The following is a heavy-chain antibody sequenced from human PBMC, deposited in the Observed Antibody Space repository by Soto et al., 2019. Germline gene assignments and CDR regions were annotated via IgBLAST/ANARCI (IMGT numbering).Heavy chain of an antibody. D-gene: IGHD2-21*02. CDR3: ARDLRLDY. CDR1: GGSINSGGYY. V-gene: IGHV4-31*03. Sequence: QVQLQESGPGLVKPSQTLSLTCTVSGGSINSGGYYWNWVRQHPGKGLEWIGYIYNSGSTYYNPSLKSRVTISENTSKNQLSLRLGSVTAADTAVYYFARDLRLDYWGQGILVTVSS. CDR2: IYNSGST. J-gene: IGHJ4*02.